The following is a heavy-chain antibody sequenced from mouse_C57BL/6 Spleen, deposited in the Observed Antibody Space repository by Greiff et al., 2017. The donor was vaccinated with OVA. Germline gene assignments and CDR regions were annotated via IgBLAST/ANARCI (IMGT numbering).Heavy chain of an antibody. CDR2: INPNNGGT. Sequence: EVQLHQSGPELVKPGASVKISCKASGYTFTDYYMNWVKQSHGKSLEWIGDINPNNGGTSYNQKFKGKATLTVDKSSSTAYMELRSLTSEDSAVYYCARYYYGSKGFAYWGQGTLVTVSA. CDR3: ARYYYGSKGFAY. J-gene: IGHJ3*01. D-gene: IGHD1-1*01. V-gene: IGHV1-26*01. CDR1: GYTFTDYY.